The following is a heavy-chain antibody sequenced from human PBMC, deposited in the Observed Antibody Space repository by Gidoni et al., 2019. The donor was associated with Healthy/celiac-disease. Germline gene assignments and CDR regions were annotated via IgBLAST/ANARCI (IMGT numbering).Heavy chain of an antibody. Sequence: QVQLVESGGGVVQPGRSLRLSCSAAGFTFSSYGMHWVRQAPGKGLEWVAVISYDGSNKYYADSVKGRFTISRDNSKNTLYLQMNSLRAEDTAVYYCAKDQEGVAFDYWGQGTLVTVSS. CDR2: ISYDGSNK. D-gene: IGHD5-12*01. CDR1: GFTFSSYG. CDR3: AKDQEGVAFDY. V-gene: IGHV3-30*18. J-gene: IGHJ4*02.